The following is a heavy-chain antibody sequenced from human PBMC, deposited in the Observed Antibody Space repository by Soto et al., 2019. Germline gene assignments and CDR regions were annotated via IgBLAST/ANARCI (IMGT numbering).Heavy chain of an antibody. V-gene: IGHV1-18*01. D-gene: IGHD4-17*01. Sequence: QVQLVQSGAEVKKPGASVKVSCKASGYAFTTYAISWVRQAPGQGLERMGWISPYNANTKYAQRVQGRVTMTTDTSTSTAYMELRSLRSDDTAVYYCARDRKLEADDYADRDAFDIWGQGTMVTVSS. CDR3: ARDRKLEADDYADRDAFDI. CDR1: GYAFTTYA. J-gene: IGHJ3*02. CDR2: ISPYNANT.